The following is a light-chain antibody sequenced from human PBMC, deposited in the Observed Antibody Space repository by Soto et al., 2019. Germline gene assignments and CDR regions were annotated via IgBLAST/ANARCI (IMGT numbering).Light chain of an antibody. CDR3: TSHTTSSPYLV. V-gene: IGLV2-14*03. CDR2: DVT. Sequence: QSALTQPASVSGSPGQSITISCTGTSSDVGGYNYVSWYQHHPGKAPKLMIYDVTNRPSGVSNRFSGSKSGNTASLTISGLQAEDEADYYCTSHTTSSPYLVFGGGTKVTVL. CDR1: SSDVGGYNY. J-gene: IGLJ3*02.